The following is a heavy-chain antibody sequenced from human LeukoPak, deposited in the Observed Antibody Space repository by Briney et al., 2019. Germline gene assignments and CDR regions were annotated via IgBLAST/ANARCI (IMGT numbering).Heavy chain of an antibody. CDR1: GFTFSNYG. CDR3: AREWGRIAVAGGPGY. J-gene: IGHJ4*02. Sequence: PGGSLRLSCAASGFTFSNYGMHWVRQAPGKGLEWVALIWYVGRTKFHADSVKGRFTISRDNSKNTLYLQMDSLRDEDTAVYYCAREWGRIAVAGGPGYWGQGTRVTVSS. D-gene: IGHD6-19*01. V-gene: IGHV3-33*01. CDR2: IWYVGRTK.